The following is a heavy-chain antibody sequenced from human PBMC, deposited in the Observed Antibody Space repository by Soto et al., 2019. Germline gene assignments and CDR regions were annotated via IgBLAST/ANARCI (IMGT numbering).Heavy chain of an antibody. J-gene: IGHJ6*02. V-gene: IGHV6-1*01. CDR2: TYYRSKWYN. D-gene: IGHD2-2*03. CDR3: ARAGYCSSTSCYPYYYGMDV. CDR1: GDSVSSNSAA. Sequence: QVQLQQSGPGLVKPSQTLSLTCAISGDSVSSNSAAWNWIRQSPSRGLEWLGRTYYRSKWYNDYAVSVTSRITINPDTSKNQFSLQLNSVTPEDTAVYYCARAGYCSSTSCYPYYYGMDVWGQGTTVTVSS.